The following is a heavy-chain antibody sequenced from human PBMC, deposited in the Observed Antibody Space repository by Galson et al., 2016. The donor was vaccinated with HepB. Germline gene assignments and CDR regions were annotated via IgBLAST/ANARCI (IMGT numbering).Heavy chain of an antibody. CDR2: KFYRGST. Sequence: ETLSLTCTVSGGSISSSQYYWGWIRQPPGKGLEWVATKFYRGSTNYNPSLKSRVTIYVDTSKNQFSLRVSSVTAADTAVNYCARPTWGSGSYVAYWGQGILVTVSS. CDR3: ARPTWGSGSYVAY. CDR1: GGSISSSQYY. D-gene: IGHD2-15*01. J-gene: IGHJ4*02. V-gene: IGHV4-39*01.